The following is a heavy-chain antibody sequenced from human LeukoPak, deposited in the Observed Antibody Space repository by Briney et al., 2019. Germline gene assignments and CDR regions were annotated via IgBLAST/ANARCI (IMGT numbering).Heavy chain of an antibody. CDR1: GYTFTSYG. Sequence: ASVKVSCKASGYTFTSYGISWVRQAPGQGLEWMGWISAYNGNTSYAQKLQGRVTMTTDTSTSTAYMELRSLRSDDTAVYYCARDRRYCSGGSCSSFDYWGQGTLVTVSS. V-gene: IGHV1-18*01. CDR3: ARDRRYCSGGSCSSFDY. J-gene: IGHJ4*02. D-gene: IGHD2-15*01. CDR2: ISAYNGNT.